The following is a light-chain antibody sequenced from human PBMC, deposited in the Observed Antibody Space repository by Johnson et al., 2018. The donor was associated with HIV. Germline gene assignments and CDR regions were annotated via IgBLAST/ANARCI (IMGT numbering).Light chain of an antibody. CDR3: GTWDSYLTAGV. J-gene: IGLJ1*01. Sequence: QAVLTQPPSVSAAPGQKVTISCSGSSSNIGNNYVSWYQQLPGTAPKLLIYDNDKRPSGISDRFSASKSATSATLGITGLQTGDEADYYCGTWDSYLTAGVFGSGTKVTVL. CDR2: DND. V-gene: IGLV1-51*01. CDR1: SSNIGNNY.